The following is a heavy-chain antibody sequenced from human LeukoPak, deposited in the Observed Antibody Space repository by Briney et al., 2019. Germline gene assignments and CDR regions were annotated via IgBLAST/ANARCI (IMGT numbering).Heavy chain of an antibody. V-gene: IGHV1-8*03. CDR2: MNPNSGNT. Sequence: ASVKVSCKASGYTFTSYDINWVRQATGQGLEWMVWMNPNSGNTGYAQKFQGRVTITRNTSISTAYMELSSLRSEDTAVYYCARVATMIVVVGAYAFDIWGQGTMVTVSS. J-gene: IGHJ3*02. D-gene: IGHD3-22*01. CDR1: GYTFTSYD. CDR3: ARVATMIVVVGAYAFDI.